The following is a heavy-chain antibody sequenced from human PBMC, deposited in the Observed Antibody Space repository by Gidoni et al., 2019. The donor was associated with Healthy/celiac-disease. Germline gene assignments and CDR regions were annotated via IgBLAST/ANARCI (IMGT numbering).Heavy chain of an antibody. D-gene: IGHD2-2*01. CDR2: IIPIFGTA. CDR3: ARDHAVVGIVVVPAAMNAFDI. V-gene: IGHV1-69*01. Sequence: QVQLVQSGAEVKKPGSSVKVSCKASGGTFSSYAISWVRQAPGQGLEWMGGIIPIFGTANYAQKFQGRVTITADESTSTAYMELSSLRSEDTAVYYCARDHAVVGIVVVPAAMNAFDIWGQGTMVTVSS. CDR1: GGTFSSYA. J-gene: IGHJ3*02.